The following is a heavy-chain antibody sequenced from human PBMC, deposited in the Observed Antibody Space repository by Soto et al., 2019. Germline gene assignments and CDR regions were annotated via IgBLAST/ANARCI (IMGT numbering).Heavy chain of an antibody. Sequence: EVQLVESGGGLVQPGGSLRLSCAASGFTFSSYEMNWVRQAPGKGLEWVSYISSSGSTIYYADSVKGRFTISRDNAKNSLYLQMNSRRAEDTAVYYCARGGIEQWVVEDYWFDPWGQGTLVTVSS. D-gene: IGHD6-19*01. CDR1: GFTFSSYE. CDR2: ISSSGSTI. J-gene: IGHJ5*02. CDR3: ARGGIEQWVVEDYWFDP. V-gene: IGHV3-48*03.